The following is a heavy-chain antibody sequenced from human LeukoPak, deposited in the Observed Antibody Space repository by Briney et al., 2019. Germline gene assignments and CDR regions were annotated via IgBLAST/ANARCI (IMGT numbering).Heavy chain of an antibody. CDR1: GFTFSDYY. V-gene: IGHV3-11*01. CDR3: AKGTYDFWSGYYDY. Sequence: PGGSLRLSCAASGFTFSDYYMSWIRQAPGKGLEWVSYISSSGSTIYYADSVKGRFTISRDNAKNSLYLQMNSLRAEDTALYYCAKGTYDFWSGYYDYWGQGTLVTVSS. D-gene: IGHD3-3*01. CDR2: ISSSGSTI. J-gene: IGHJ4*02.